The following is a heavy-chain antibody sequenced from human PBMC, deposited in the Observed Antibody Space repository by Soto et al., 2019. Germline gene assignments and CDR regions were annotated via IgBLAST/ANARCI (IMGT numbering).Heavy chain of an antibody. CDR2: IYYSGST. Sequence: TSETLSLTCTVSGGSISSHYWSWIRQPPGKGLEWIGYIYYSGSTNYNPSLKSRVTISVDTSKNQFSLKLSSVTAADTAVYYCSHYDFWSGDHDAFDIWGQGTMVTVSS. CDR3: SHYDFWSGDHDAFDI. CDR1: GGSISSHY. J-gene: IGHJ3*02. V-gene: IGHV4-59*11. D-gene: IGHD3-3*01.